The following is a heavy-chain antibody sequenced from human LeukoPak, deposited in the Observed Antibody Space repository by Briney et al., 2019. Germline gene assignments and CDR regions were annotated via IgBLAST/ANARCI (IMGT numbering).Heavy chain of an antibody. CDR2: INPNSGGI. CDR3: ATAYSSGWSAIDY. Sequence: ASVKVSCKASGYTFTGYYMHWVRQAPGQGLEWMGWINPNSGGINYAQKFQGRVTMTRDTSISTAYMELSRLRSDDTAVYYCATAYSSGWSAIDYWGQGTLVTASS. V-gene: IGHV1-2*02. D-gene: IGHD6-19*01. CDR1: GYTFTGYY. J-gene: IGHJ4*02.